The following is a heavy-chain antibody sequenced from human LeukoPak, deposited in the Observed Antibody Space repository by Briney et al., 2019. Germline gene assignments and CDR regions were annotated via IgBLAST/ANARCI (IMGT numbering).Heavy chain of an antibody. V-gene: IGHV4-39*07. D-gene: IGHD4-23*01. CDR1: GGSIDSTSYY. CDR2: VYYSGTT. CDR3: ARDSVTASRDWFDP. Sequence: SETLSLTCTVSGGSIDSTSYYWGWIRQPPGKGLEWIGTVYYSGTTYYNPSLKSRVTISLDTSKNQFSLKLTSVTAADTAVYYCARDSVTASRDWFDPWGQGTLVTVSS. J-gene: IGHJ5*02.